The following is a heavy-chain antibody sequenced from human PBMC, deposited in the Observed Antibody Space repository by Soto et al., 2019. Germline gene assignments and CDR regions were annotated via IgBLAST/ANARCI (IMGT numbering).Heavy chain of an antibody. Sequence: EVQLLESGGGLVQPGGSLRLSCAASGFTFSSYAMSWVRQAPGKGLAWVSASSGSGGSTYYADSVKGRFTTSRYNSKNTLYLQMNSLRAEDTAVYYCAKKNGFGEFESWGQGTLVTVSS. CDR2: SSGSGGST. D-gene: IGHD3-10*01. J-gene: IGHJ5*01. CDR1: GFTFSSYA. CDR3: AKKNGFGEFES. V-gene: IGHV3-23*01.